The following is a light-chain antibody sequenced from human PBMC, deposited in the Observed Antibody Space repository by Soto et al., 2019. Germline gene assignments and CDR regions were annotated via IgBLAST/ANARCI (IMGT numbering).Light chain of an antibody. Sequence: EVVLTQSPGTLSLSPGERATLSCRSSQSVSSSSLAWYQHKPGQAPRHLIYDVSSRATGIPDRFSGSGSGTDFTLTISRLEPEDFAVYYWQQYGSSPTFGQGTKVEIK. CDR1: QSVSSSS. J-gene: IGKJ1*01. V-gene: IGKV3-20*01. CDR3: QQYGSSPT. CDR2: DVS.